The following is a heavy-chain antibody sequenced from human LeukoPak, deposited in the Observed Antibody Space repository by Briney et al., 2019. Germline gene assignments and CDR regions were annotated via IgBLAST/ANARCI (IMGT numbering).Heavy chain of an antibody. V-gene: IGHV4-39*07. J-gene: IGHJ4*02. CDR3: ARSPPTPYSSSVGYFDY. CDR2: IYYSGST. CDR1: GGSISLTGYY. D-gene: IGHD6-13*01. Sequence: PSQTLSLTCTVSGGSISLTGYYWGWIRQPPGKGLEWIGSIYYSGSTYYNPSLKGRVTISVDTSKNQFSLKLSSVTAADTAVYYCARSPPTPYSSSVGYFDYWGQGTLVTVSS.